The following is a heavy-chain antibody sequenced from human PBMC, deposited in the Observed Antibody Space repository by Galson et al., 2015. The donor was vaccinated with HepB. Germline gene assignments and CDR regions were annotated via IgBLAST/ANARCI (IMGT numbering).Heavy chain of an antibody. V-gene: IGHV5-51*01. CDR3: ATLRADGTGSYSPYYHGMDV. CDR1: GHTFTTYW. CDR2: IYPGDSDT. Sequence: QSGAEVKKPGESLNISCEGSGHTFTTYWIGWVRQMPGKGLEWIGIIYPGDSDTRYGPSFQGHVTISVDKSINTAYLQWSSLKASDSAMYYCATLRADGTGSYSPYYHGMDVWGQGTTVTVSS. J-gene: IGHJ6*02. D-gene: IGHD3-10*01.